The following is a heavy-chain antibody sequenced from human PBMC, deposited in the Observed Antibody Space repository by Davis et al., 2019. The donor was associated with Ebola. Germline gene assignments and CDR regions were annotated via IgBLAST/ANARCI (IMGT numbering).Heavy chain of an antibody. D-gene: IGHD5-18*01. CDR2: MFYSGST. V-gene: IGHV4-59*08. Sequence: SETLSLTCTVSGAYISDYYWGWVRQPPGKGLEWIGYMFYSGSTSYNPSLKSRATISVDTSKNQFSLKLSSVTAADTAVYYCARRTQLWLLDDYWGQGTLVTVSS. CDR1: GAYISDYY. CDR3: ARRTQLWLLDDY. J-gene: IGHJ4*02.